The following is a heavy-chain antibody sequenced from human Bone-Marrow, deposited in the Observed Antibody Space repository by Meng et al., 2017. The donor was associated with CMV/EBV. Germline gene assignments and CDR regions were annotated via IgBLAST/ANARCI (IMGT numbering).Heavy chain of an antibody. V-gene: IGHV1-69*01. CDR1: GGTFSSYA. J-gene: IGHJ4*02. Sequence: ASGGTFSSYAISWVRQAHGQGLEWMGGIIPIFGRANYAQKFQGRVTITADESTSTAYMELSSLRSEDTAVYYCARVYDSSGYYYLVYWGQGTLVTVSS. CDR2: IIPIFGRA. CDR3: ARVYDSSGYYYLVY. D-gene: IGHD3-22*01.